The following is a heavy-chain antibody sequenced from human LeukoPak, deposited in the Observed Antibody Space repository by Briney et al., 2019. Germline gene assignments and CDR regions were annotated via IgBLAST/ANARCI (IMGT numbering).Heavy chain of an antibody. CDR2: IYHSGST. V-gene: IGHV4-39*01. CDR1: GGSISSSSYY. Sequence: SETLSLTCTVSGGSISSSSYYWGWIRQPPGKGLEWIGSVGSIYHSGSTYYNPSLNSRVTISVDTSKNEFSLKLSSVTAADTAVYYCASVPTSISTWLYYFDYWGQGTLVTVPS. J-gene: IGHJ4*02. D-gene: IGHD6-13*01. CDR3: ASVPTSISTWLYYFDY.